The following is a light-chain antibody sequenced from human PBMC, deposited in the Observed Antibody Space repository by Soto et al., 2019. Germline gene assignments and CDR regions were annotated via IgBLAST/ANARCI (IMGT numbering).Light chain of an antibody. J-gene: IGKJ1*01. V-gene: IGKV1-39*01. CDR3: QQSYSMPRT. Sequence: DIEMTQSPSSLSASAGDRVTITCRASQSISFYLNWYQQKPGKAPKLLIYTASNVQSGVPSRISGSGSATEFTLTITSLQPEDFATYYCQQSYSMPRTFGQGTKVDIK. CDR1: QSISFY. CDR2: TAS.